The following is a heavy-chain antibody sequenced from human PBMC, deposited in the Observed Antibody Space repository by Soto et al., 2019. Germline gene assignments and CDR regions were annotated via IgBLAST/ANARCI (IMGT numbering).Heavy chain of an antibody. CDR1: GGSISNYY. V-gene: IGHV4-59*12. J-gene: IGHJ6*02. CDR2: IYYSGST. CDR3: ARDNGVSDFLDV. D-gene: IGHD3-3*01. Sequence: SETLSLTCTVSGGSISNYYWSWVRQPPGKGLEWIGYIYYSGSTNYNPSLKSRVTISVDTSQKQFSLKLNSVTAADTGVYYCARDNGVSDFLDVWGQGTTVTVSS.